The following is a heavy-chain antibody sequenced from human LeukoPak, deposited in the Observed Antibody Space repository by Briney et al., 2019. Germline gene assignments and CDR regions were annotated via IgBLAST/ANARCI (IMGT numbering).Heavy chain of an antibody. D-gene: IGHD3-22*01. CDR1: GYSINFGHL. Sequence: SETLSLTCDVSGYSINFGHLWGWVRQPPGKGLEWIASINHSGRTYYTPSLKSRVTISVDTLKNQFSLKVTSVTAEDTAMYFCARESSAVAHTMMRDWLDPWGQGTLVTVSS. CDR3: ARESSAVAHTMMRDWLDP. V-gene: IGHV4-38-2*02. CDR2: INHSGRT. J-gene: IGHJ5*02.